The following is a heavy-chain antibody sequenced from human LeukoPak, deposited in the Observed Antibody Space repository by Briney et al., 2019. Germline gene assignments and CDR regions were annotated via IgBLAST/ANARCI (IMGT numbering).Heavy chain of an antibody. D-gene: IGHD6-13*01. V-gene: IGHV1-2*06. J-gene: IGHJ5*02. CDR2: INPNSGGT. CDR3: ARDLRQSSSWYWFDP. CDR1: GYTFTGYY. Sequence: VASVKVSCQASGYTFTGYYMHWVRQAPGQGLEWMGRINPNSGGTNYAQKFQGRVTMTRDTSISTAYMELSRLRSDDTAVYYCARDLRQSSSWYWFDPWGQGTLVTVSS.